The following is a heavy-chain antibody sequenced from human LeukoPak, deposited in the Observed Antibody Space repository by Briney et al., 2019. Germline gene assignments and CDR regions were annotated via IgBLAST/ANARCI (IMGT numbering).Heavy chain of an antibody. CDR2: INPNSGGT. V-gene: IGHV1-2*02. Sequence: ASVKVSCKASGYTFTGYYMHWVRQAPGQGLEWMGWINPNSGGTNYAQKFQGRVTMTRDTSISTAYMELSRLRSDDTAVYYCARVTYPEVAVAGTKWYFDLWGRGTLVTVSS. CDR3: ARVTYPEVAVAGTKWYFDL. D-gene: IGHD6-19*01. J-gene: IGHJ2*01. CDR1: GYTFTGYY.